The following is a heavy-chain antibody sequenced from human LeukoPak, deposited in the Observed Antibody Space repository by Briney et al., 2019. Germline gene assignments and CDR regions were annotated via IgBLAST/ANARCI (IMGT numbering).Heavy chain of an antibody. V-gene: IGHV1-8*01. CDR1: GYTFTSYD. J-gene: IGHJ4*02. D-gene: IGHD2-15*01. CDR3: ARGAPQEYCSGGSCPYFDY. CDR2: MNPNSGNT. Sequence: ASVKVSCKASGYTFTSYDFDWVRQATGQGLEWMGWMNPNSGNTGYAQKFQGRVTMTRNTSISTAYMEVSSLRSGDTAVYYCARGAPQEYCSGGSCPYFDYWGQGTLVTVSS.